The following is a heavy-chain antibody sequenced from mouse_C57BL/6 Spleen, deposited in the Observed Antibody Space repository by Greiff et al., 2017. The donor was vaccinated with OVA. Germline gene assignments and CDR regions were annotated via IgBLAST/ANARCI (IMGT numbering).Heavy chain of an antibody. CDR3: ARLSYGGYYYAMDY. D-gene: IGHD1-1*02. V-gene: IGHV1-61*01. Sequence: QVQLQQPGAELVRPGSSVKLSCKASGYTFTSYWMDWVKQRPGQGLEWIGNIYPSDSETHYNQKFKDKATLTVDKSSSTAYMQLSSLTSEDSAVYYCARLSYGGYYYAMDYWGQGTSVTVSS. CDR1: GYTFTSYW. J-gene: IGHJ4*01. CDR2: IYPSDSET.